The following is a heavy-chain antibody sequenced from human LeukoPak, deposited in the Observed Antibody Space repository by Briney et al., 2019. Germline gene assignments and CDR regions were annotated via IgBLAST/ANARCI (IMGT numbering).Heavy chain of an antibody. CDR1: GFTFSSYS. CDR2: ISSSSSYI. J-gene: IGHJ6*03. V-gene: IGHV3-21*01. CDR3: ARAPLYGSGKPYYYYYYMDV. Sequence: PGGSLRLSCAASGFTFSSYSMNWVRQAPGKGLEWVSSISSSSSYIYYADSVKGRFTISRDNAKNSLYLQMNSLRAEDTAVYYCARAPLYGSGKPYYYYYYMDVWGKGTTVTVSS. D-gene: IGHD3-10*01.